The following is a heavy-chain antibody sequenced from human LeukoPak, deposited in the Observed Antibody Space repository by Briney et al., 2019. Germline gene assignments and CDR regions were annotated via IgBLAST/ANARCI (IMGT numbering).Heavy chain of an antibody. CDR2: IYYISNT. CDR3: ARTQSQSGSYRYYFGY. V-gene: IGHV4-61*08. D-gene: IGHD1-26*01. CDR1: GVSVGSAGYY. Sequence: SETLSLTCTVPGVSVGSAGYYWSWIRQPPGGGLEWIGYIYYISNTNYNPSLKSRVTMSLNPSGNQFSLKLNSVTAADTAMYYCARTQSQSGSYRYYFGYWGQGTLVTVSS. J-gene: IGHJ4*02.